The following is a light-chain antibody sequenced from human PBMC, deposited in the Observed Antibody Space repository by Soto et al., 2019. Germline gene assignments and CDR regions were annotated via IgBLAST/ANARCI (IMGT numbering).Light chain of an antibody. V-gene: IGLV4-60*02. Sequence: QLVLTQSSSASASLGSSVKLTCTLSSGHSTYIIAWHQQQPGKAPRYLMNLEGSGGYNRASGVPDRFSGSSSGADRYLTISNLRVEDEADYYCETWDSNTRVFGGGTKLTVL. CDR1: SGHSTYI. CDR3: ETWDSNTRV. J-gene: IGLJ2*01. CDR2: LEGSGGY.